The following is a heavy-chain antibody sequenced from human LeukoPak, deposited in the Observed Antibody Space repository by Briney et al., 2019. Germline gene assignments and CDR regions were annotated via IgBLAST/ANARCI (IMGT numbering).Heavy chain of an antibody. Sequence: GGSLRVSCAASGFTFSSYAMSWVRQAPGNGLEWVSAISGSGGSTYYADSVKGRFTISRDNSKNTLYLQMNSLRAEDTAVYYCAKSTMVRGVQIDYWGQGTLVTVSS. CDR2: ISGSGGST. V-gene: IGHV3-23*01. J-gene: IGHJ4*02. CDR3: AKSTMVRGVQIDY. CDR1: GFTFSSYA. D-gene: IGHD3-10*01.